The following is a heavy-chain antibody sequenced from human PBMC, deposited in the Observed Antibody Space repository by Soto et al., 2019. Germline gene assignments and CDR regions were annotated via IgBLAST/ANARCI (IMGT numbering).Heavy chain of an antibody. D-gene: IGHD1-26*01. CDR2: ISAYNGNT. V-gene: IGHV1-18*01. CDR3: GRGEIPIDY. CDR1: GYTFTNFG. J-gene: IGHJ4*02. Sequence: QVQLVQSGAEVKKPGASVKVSCKASGYTFTNFGISWVRQAPGQGLEWMGWISAYNGNTNYAQNFQGRVTMTTDTSTSTPHMELISLRSDDSAVYYCGRGEIPIDYWGQGTLVTVSS.